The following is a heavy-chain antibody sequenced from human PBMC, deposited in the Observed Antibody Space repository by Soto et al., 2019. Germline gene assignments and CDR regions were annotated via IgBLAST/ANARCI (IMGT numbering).Heavy chain of an antibody. V-gene: IGHV1-2*02. CDR3: ARLTYYSASSGPRAGAFDI. J-gene: IGHJ3*02. Sequence: ASVKVSCKASGYTFTGYYMHWVRQAPGQGLEWMGWINPNSGGTNYAQKFQGRVTMTRDTSISTAYMELSRLRSDDTAVYYCARLTYYSASSGPRAGAFDIWGQGTMVTVSS. D-gene: IGHD3-22*01. CDR1: GYTFTGYY. CDR2: INPNSGGT.